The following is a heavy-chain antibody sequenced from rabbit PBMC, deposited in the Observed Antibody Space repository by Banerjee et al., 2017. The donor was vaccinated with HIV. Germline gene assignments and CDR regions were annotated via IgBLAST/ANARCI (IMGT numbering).Heavy chain of an antibody. D-gene: IGHD4-1*01. Sequence: QSLEESGGDLVKPGASLTLTCTASGFSFSSSYYMCWVRQAPGKGLEWIACIYAGTSDNTYYASWAKGRFTISKTSSTTVTLQMTSLTAADTATYFCASGYGASGYSLARLDLWGPGTLVTVS. V-gene: IGHV1S40*01. CDR3: ASGYGASGYSLARLDL. CDR2: IYAGTSDNT. CDR1: GFSFSSSYY. J-gene: IGHJ3*01.